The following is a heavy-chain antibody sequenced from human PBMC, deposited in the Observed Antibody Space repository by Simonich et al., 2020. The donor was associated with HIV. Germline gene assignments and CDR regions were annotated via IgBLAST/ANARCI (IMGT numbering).Heavy chain of an antibody. V-gene: IGHV4-34*01. Sequence: QVQLQQWGAGLLKPSETLSLTCAVYGGSFIGYYWSWFRQPPGKGLVWIGEINHSGSTNYNPSLKSRVTISVDTSKNQFSLKLSSVTAADTAVYYCARGFYQRLYYFDYWGQGTLVTVSS. D-gene: IGHD2-2*01. J-gene: IGHJ4*02. CDR1: GGSFIGYY. CDR3: ARGFYQRLYYFDY. CDR2: INHSGST.